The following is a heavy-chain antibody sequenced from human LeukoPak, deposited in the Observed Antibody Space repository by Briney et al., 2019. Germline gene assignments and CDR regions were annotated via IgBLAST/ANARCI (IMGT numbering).Heavy chain of an antibody. Sequence: TGGSLRLSCAASGFTFTSVWMHWFRQAPGKGLVWVSRISTDGAITGYADSVKGRFTISRDNAKNTLYLQMNSLRAEDTAVYYCARDRTTVTLFDYWGQGALVTVSS. CDR2: ISTDGAIT. D-gene: IGHD4-17*01. V-gene: IGHV3-74*01. CDR1: GFTFTSVW. CDR3: ARDRTTVTLFDY. J-gene: IGHJ4*02.